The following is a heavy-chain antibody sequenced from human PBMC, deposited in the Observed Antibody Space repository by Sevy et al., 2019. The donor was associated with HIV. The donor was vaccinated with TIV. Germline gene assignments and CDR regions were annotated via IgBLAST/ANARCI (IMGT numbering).Heavy chain of an antibody. J-gene: IGHJ6*02. V-gene: IGHV3-48*01. CDR3: ARGVAALPGYYYGMDV. CDR1: GFTFNSYS. D-gene: IGHD2-15*01. CDR2: ISGSDTTI. Sequence: GGSLRLSCAASGFTFNSYSINWVRQAPGKGLEWVSYISGSDTTIYYADSVKGRFTISRDNAKNSLYLQMNSLRVEDTAVYYCARGVAALPGYYYGMDVWGQGTTVTVSS.